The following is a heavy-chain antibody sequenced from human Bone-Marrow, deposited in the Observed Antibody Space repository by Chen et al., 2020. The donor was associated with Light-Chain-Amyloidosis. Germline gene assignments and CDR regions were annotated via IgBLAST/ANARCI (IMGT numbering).Heavy chain of an antibody. Sequence: EVQLLESGGGVVRPGGSLRLSCAASGFTFDDYGMSWVRQAPGKGLEWVSGINWNGGSTGYADSVKGRFTISRDNAKNSLYLQMNSLRAEDTALYYCARGRSLAALRLYYYYMDVWGKGTTVTVSS. CDR3: ARGRSLAALRLYYYYMDV. CDR1: GFTFDDYG. V-gene: IGHV3-20*04. J-gene: IGHJ6*03. CDR2: INWNGGST. D-gene: IGHD6-13*01.